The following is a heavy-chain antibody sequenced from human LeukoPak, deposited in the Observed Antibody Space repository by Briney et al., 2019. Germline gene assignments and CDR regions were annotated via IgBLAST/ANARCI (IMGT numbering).Heavy chain of an antibody. CDR1: GFTFSSYW. D-gene: IGHD2-2*01. J-gene: IGHJ4*02. CDR2: IKQDGSEK. V-gene: IGHV3-7*03. Sequence: GGSLTLSCAASGFTFSSYWRSWVRQAPGKGLEWVANIKQDGSEKYYVDSVKGRFTISRDNAKNSLYLQMNSLRAEDTAVYYCARDPAGYCSSTSCFGYFDYWGQGTLVTVSS. CDR3: ARDPAGYCSSTSCFGYFDY.